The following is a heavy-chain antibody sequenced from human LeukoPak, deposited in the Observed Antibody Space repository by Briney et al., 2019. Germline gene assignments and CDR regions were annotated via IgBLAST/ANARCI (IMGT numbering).Heavy chain of an antibody. CDR1: GFTVSSNY. J-gene: IGHJ3*02. V-gene: IGHV3-53*01. D-gene: IGHD1-26*01. Sequence: GGSLRLSCAASGFTVSSNYMSWVRQAPGKGLEWVSVIYSGGSTYYADSVKGRFTISRDNSKNTLYLQMNSLRAEDTAVYYCAKESMYSGSYYHYAFDIWGQGTMVTVSS. CDR2: IYSGGST. CDR3: AKESMYSGSYYHYAFDI.